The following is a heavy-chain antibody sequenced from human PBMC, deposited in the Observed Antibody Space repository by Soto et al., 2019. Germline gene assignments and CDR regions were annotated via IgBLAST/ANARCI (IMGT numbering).Heavy chain of an antibody. D-gene: IGHD6-19*01. V-gene: IGHV1-2*04. Sequence: PGESLKISCKASGYTFTSYYIGCVRQTPGKGLEWMGRIYPDDGGTNYAQKLQGWVTMTRDTSISTAYMELSRLRSDDTAVYYCARDLMAPDIAVAGTEGRGYYYGMDVWGQGTTVTVSS. CDR3: ARDLMAPDIAVAGTEGRGYYYGMDV. J-gene: IGHJ6*02. CDR2: IYPDDGGT. CDR1: GYTFTSYY.